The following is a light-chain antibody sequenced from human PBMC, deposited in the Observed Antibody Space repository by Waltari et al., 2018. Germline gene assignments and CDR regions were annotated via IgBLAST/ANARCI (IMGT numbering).Light chain of an antibody. CDR1: QSVFYRSDNKNY. CDR3: QQYYRSRT. CDR2: WAS. V-gene: IGKV4-1*01. J-gene: IGKJ1*01. Sequence: DIVMTQSPDSLAVPLGERATIDCKSSQSVFYRSDNKNYLAWYQHKPGTPPKLLFYWASTRESGVPDRFSASGSGTDFTLTINNRQAEDVAVYYCQQYYRSRTFGQGTKVEIK.